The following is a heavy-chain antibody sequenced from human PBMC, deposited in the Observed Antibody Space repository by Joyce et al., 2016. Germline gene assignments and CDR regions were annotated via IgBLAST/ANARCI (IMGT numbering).Heavy chain of an antibody. CDR2: ISDTGRG. CDR3: ARVYSSSRQTYGMDV. J-gene: IGHJ6*02. CDR1: GDSMTNYY. V-gene: IGHV4-59*01. Sequence: QAQLQESGPGLVRPSETLSLICTVSGDSMTNYYWTWIRQAPGKGLEWIEYISDTGRGNYNPSLKGRVTISVDMSKNQFSLELTSVIAADTAIYYCARVYSSSRQTYGMDVWGQGTTVTVAS. D-gene: IGHD6-13*01.